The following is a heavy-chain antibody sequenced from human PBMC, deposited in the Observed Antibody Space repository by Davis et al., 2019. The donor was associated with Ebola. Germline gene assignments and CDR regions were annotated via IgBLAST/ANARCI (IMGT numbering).Heavy chain of an antibody. CDR3: ARETDISTFGY. CDR1: RVTSTTNW. V-gene: IGHV3-7*01. D-gene: IGHD5-12*01. CDR2: IKQDGSDT. J-gene: IGHJ4*02. Sequence: GESLKISCAASRVTSTTNWIHWVRQAPGKGLEWVANIKQDGSDTYYADSVKGRFTISRDNDKNTVYLQMHSLTAEDTALYYCARETDISTFGYWGQGTQVTVSA.